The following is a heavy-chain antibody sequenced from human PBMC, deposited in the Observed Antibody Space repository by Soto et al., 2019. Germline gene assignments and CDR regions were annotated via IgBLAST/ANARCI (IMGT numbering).Heavy chain of an antibody. J-gene: IGHJ6*02. Sequence: QVQLVQSGAEVKKPGASVKVSCKASGYSFTDYHIHWVRQAPGQGLEWLGRINPKSGGTSTAQKFQGRVTMTTDTSISTASMLLTRLTSDDTAIYYCARGDSTDCSNGVCSFFYNHDMDVWGQGTTVTVSS. CDR3: ARGDSTDCSNGVCSFFYNHDMDV. CDR2: INPKSGGT. CDR1: GYSFTDYH. V-gene: IGHV1-2*06. D-gene: IGHD2-8*01.